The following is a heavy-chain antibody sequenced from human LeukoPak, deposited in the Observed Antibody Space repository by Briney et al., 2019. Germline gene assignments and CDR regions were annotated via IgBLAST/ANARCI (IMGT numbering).Heavy chain of an antibody. Sequence: SETLSLTCTVSGGSTASYYWSWIRQPPGKGLEWIGYIYYSGSTNYNPSLKSRVTISVDTSKNQFSLKLSSVTAADTAVYYCARAKKGVGYDSSGYRFDYWGQGTLVTVSS. J-gene: IGHJ4*02. CDR3: ARAKKGVGYDSSGYRFDY. V-gene: IGHV4-59*01. D-gene: IGHD3-22*01. CDR2: IYYSGST. CDR1: GGSTASYY.